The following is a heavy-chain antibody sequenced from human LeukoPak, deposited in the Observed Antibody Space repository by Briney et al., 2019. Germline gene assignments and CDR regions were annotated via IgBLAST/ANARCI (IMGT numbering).Heavy chain of an antibody. CDR1: GFTFSNYY. J-gene: IGHJ1*01. V-gene: IGHV3-11*01. Sequence: GGSLRLSCAASGFTFSNYYMSWIRQAPGKGLEWVSYISSSVSTIYYADSVKGRFTISRDNAKNSLYLQMNSLRAEDTAVYCCARGAGSSWTSEYFQYWGQGTLVTVSS. CDR3: ARGAGSSWTSEYFQY. D-gene: IGHD6-13*01. CDR2: ISSSVSTI.